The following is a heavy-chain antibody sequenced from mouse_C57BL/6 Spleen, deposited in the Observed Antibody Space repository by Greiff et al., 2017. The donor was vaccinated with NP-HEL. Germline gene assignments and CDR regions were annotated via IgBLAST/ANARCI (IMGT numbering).Heavy chain of an antibody. J-gene: IGHJ4*01. D-gene: IGHD2-4*01. V-gene: IGHV1-80*01. Sequence: QVQLKESGAELVKPGASVKISCKASGYAFSSYWMNWVKQRPGKGLEWIGKIYPGDGDTNYNGKFKGKATLTADKSSSTAYMQLSSLTSEDSAVYFCSRVPYYDYVDAMDDWGQGTSVTVSS. CDR2: IYPGDGDT. CDR1: GYAFSSYW. CDR3: SRVPYYDYVDAMDD.